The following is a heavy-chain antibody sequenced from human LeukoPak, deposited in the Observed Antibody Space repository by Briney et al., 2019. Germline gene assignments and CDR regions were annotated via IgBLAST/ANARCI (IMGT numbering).Heavy chain of an antibody. V-gene: IGHV3-23*01. Sequence: GGSLRLSCAASGFTFNNYAMTWVRQAPGKGLEWVSSISGNGFGTYYADSVKGRFTISRDNSKNTLYLQMNSLRAEDTAIYYCAKDAAGGRGTFDYWGQGTLVTVSS. CDR1: GFTFNNYA. D-gene: IGHD3-16*01. J-gene: IGHJ4*02. CDR2: ISGNGFGT. CDR3: AKDAAGGRGTFDY.